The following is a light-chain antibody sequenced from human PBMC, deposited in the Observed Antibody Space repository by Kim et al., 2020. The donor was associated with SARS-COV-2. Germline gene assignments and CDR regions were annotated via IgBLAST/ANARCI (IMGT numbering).Light chain of an antibody. Sequence: ASTGARVTVTCRASQDIRSYLAWYQQKPGKAPKLLIYSASTLQSGVPSRFSGSGSGTDFTLSISRLQSEDFATYYCQQYYSNPFTFGPGTKVDIK. CDR2: SAS. CDR3: QQYYSNPFT. J-gene: IGKJ3*01. V-gene: IGKV1-8*01. CDR1: QDIRSY.